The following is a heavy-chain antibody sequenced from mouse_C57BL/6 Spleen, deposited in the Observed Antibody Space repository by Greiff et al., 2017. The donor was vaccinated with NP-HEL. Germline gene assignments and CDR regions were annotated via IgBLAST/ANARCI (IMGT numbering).Heavy chain of an antibody. D-gene: IGHD2-3*01. CDR1: GYAFSSSW. Sequence: XQLQQSGPELVKPGASVKISCKASGYAFSSSWMNWVKQRPGKGLEWIGRIYPGDGDTNYNGKFKGKATLTADKSSSTAYMQLSSLTSEDSAVYFCAKLYDGYSAWFAYWGQGTLVTVSA. CDR2: IYPGDGDT. J-gene: IGHJ3*01. CDR3: AKLYDGYSAWFAY. V-gene: IGHV1-82*01.